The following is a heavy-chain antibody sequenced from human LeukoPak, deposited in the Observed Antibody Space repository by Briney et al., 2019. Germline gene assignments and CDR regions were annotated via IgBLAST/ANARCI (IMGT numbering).Heavy chain of an antibody. J-gene: IGHJ6*02. CDR2: IYAGDSDT. D-gene: IGHD3-10*01. Sequence: GASLQISCKGSGYTFTEYWIGWVRQMPGKGLEWMGIIYAGDSDTRYSPSFQGQVTMSVDKSISTAYLQWRSLRGSDTAMYYCARHSHISLVRGVDDFYYYGMDVWGQGTKVTVSS. V-gene: IGHV5-51*01. CDR1: GYTFTEYW. CDR3: ARHSHISLVRGVDDFYYYGMDV.